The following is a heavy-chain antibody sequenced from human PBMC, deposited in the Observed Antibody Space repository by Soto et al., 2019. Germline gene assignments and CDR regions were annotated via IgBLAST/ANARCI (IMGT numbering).Heavy chain of an antibody. CDR2: IWYDGSNK. V-gene: IGHV3-33*01. CDR3: ASEVVPAAKALLAN. CDR1: GFTFSSYG. J-gene: IGHJ4*02. D-gene: IGHD2-2*01. Sequence: GGSLRLSCAASGFTFSSYGMHWVRQAPGKGLEWVAVIWYDGSNKYYADSVKGRFTISRDNSKNTLYLQWSSLKASDTAMYYCASEVVPAAKALLANWGQGTLVTVS.